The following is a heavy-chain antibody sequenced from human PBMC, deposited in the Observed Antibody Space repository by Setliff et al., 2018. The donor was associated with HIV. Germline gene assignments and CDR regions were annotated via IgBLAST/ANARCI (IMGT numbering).Heavy chain of an antibody. J-gene: IGHJ4*02. CDR1: GGSFSGDY. CDR2: ISQTRST. CDR3: ASNYCSAGSCYLDY. V-gene: IGHV4-34*01. Sequence: SETLSLTCAVYGGSFSGDYWVWIRQSPGKGLEWIGDISQTRSTNYDPSLKSRVTISLDTSKNQFSLKLSSVTAADTAVYYCASNYCSAGSCYLDYWGQGTLVTVSS. D-gene: IGHD2-15*01.